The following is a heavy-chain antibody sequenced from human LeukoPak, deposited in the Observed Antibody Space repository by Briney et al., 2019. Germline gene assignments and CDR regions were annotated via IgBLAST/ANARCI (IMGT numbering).Heavy chain of an antibody. CDR3: AKERGYYGSGSYGNLDY. CDR2: IKQDGSEK. D-gene: IGHD3-10*01. CDR1: GFTFSSYW. V-gene: IGHV3-7*01. Sequence: GGSLRLSCAASGFTFSSYWMSWVRQAPGKGLEWVANIKQDGSEKYYVDSVKGRFTISRDNSKNTLYLQMNSLRAEDTAVYYCAKERGYYGSGSYGNLDYWGQGTLVTVSS. J-gene: IGHJ4*02.